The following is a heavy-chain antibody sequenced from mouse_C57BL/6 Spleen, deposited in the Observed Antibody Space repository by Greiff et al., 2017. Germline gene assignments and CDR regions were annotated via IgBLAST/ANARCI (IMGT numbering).Heavy chain of an antibody. J-gene: IGHJ2*01. Sequence: EVMLVESGGDLVKPGGSLKLSCAASGFTFSSYGMSWVRQTPDKRLEWVATISSGGSYTYYPDSVKGRFTISRDNAKNTLYLQMSSLKSEDTAMYYCARHSLYYDCFDYWGQGTTLTVSS. D-gene: IGHD2-4*01. CDR2: ISSGGSYT. CDR1: GFTFSSYG. V-gene: IGHV5-6*01. CDR3: ARHSLYYDCFDY.